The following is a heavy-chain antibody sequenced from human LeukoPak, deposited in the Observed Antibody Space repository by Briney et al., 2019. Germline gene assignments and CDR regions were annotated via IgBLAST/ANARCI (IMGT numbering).Heavy chain of an antibody. CDR3: ARYDSATMSEWFDP. Sequence: SQTLSLTCTISGGSISSGSYYWTWIRQHPDKGLEWIGYINYSGNIYYNPSLKSRVTMSVDTSKNQFSLRLSSVTAADTAVYFCARYDSATMSEWFDPWGRGTLVTVSS. D-gene: IGHD2-2*01. CDR1: GGSISSGSYY. J-gene: IGHJ5*02. CDR2: INYSGNI. V-gene: IGHV4-31*03.